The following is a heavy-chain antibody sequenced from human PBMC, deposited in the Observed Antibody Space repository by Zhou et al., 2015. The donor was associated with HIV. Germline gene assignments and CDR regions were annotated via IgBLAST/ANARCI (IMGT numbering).Heavy chain of an antibody. CDR1: GFTFSNAW. V-gene: IGHV3-15*01. CDR3: TTDTPGSSWFFDY. D-gene: IGHD6-13*01. Sequence: EVQLVESGGGLVKPGGSLRLSCAASGFTFSNAWMSWVRQAPGKGLEWVGRVKSKTDGGTRDYAAPVKARFTISRDDSKNTLYLQMNSLKTEDTAVYYCTTDTPGSSWFFDYWGHGTLVTVSS. J-gene: IGHJ4*01. CDR2: VKSKTDGGTR.